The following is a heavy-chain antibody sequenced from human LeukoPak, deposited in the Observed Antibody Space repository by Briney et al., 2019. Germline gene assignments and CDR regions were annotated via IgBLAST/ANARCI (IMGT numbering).Heavy chain of an antibody. CDR3: ARSRDYRNAGSFGY. CDR1: GYTFTTYY. Sequence: ASVKVSCKASGYTFTTYYVHWVRQAPGQGLEWMGIINPSGGSTTYAQKLRGRLTMTRDMSTSTVYMELSSLRSEDTAVYYCARSRDYRNAGSFGYWGQGTLVTVSS. V-gene: IGHV1-46*01. J-gene: IGHJ4*02. D-gene: IGHD4-11*01. CDR2: INPSGGST.